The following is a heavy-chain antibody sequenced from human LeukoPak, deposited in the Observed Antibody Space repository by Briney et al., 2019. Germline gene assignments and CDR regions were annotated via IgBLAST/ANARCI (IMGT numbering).Heavy chain of an antibody. J-gene: IGHJ4*02. D-gene: IGHD5-18*01. CDR2: TRFDGSIK. V-gene: IGHV3-30*02. CDR1: GFTFSNYG. Sequence: GGSLRLSCAASGFTFSNYGMHWVRQAPGKGLEWVAFTRFDGSIKYYADSVKGRFTFSRDNSKNTLYLQMSSLRAEDTAVFYCAKDSIQGDTALDYWGQGTPVTVSS. CDR3: AKDSIQGDTALDY.